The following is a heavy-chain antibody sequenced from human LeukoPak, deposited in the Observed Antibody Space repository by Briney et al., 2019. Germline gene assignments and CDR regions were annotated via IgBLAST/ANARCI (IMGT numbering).Heavy chain of an antibody. CDR3: AKNHYSGSRDYFDY. CDR1: GFTVSSNY. V-gene: IGHV3-23*01. Sequence: GGSLRLSCAASGFTVSSNYMSWVRQAPGKGLEWVSVISGSGASTNYADSVKGRFIISRDNSKNTLYLQMNSLRAEDTAVYYCAKNHYSGSRDYFDYGGRGPLVTVS. J-gene: IGHJ4*02. D-gene: IGHD2-15*01. CDR2: ISGSGAST.